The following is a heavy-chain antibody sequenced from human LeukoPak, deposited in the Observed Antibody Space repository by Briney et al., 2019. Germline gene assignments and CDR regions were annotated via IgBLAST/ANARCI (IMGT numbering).Heavy chain of an antibody. J-gene: IGHJ4*02. CDR2: ISYDGSNK. D-gene: IGHD1-26*01. CDR3: AAPGSRNYYWHVFDY. V-gene: IGHV3-30*03. CDR1: GFTFSSYG. Sequence: PGRSLRLSCAASGFTFSSYGMPWVRQAPGKGLEWVADISYDGSNKYYADSVKGRFTISRDNSKNTLYLQMNSLRAEDTAVYYCAAPGSRNYYWHVFDYCGQGTLVTVSS.